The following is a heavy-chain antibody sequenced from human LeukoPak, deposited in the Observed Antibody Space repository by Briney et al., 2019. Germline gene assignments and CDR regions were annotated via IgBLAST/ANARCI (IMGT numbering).Heavy chain of an antibody. Sequence: GGSLRLSCAASGFTFSSYWMNWVRQAPGKGLEGVAIIKQDGTETFYVDSVKGRFTISRDNVKNSLYLQMNSLRIEDAAVYYCMGGRGWLPENWGQGTLVTVSS. CDR3: MGGRGWLPEN. J-gene: IGHJ4*02. CDR1: GFTFSSYW. CDR2: IKQDGTET. V-gene: IGHV3-7*01. D-gene: IGHD3-22*01.